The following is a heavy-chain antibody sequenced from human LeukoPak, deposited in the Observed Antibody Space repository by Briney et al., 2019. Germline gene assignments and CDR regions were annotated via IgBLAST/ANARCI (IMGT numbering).Heavy chain of an antibody. Sequence: GGSLRLSCEVSGFTFTGYSMTWVRQVPGKGLEWIAYITATSNTFYYADSVKGRFTISRDNARNSLFLQMHSLTVEDTAVYYCARSLSGYDPLSAFWGHGTLVTVS. J-gene: IGHJ4*01. CDR2: ITATSNTF. CDR1: GFTFTGYS. CDR3: ARSLSGYDPLSAF. D-gene: IGHD5-12*01. V-gene: IGHV3-48*01.